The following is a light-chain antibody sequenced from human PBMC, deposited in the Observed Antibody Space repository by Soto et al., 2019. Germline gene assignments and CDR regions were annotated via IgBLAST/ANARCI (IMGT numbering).Light chain of an antibody. CDR2: GAF. V-gene: IGKV3-20*01. CDR1: QSVSSRY. J-gene: IGKJ2*01. CDR3: QQYGSSPKYT. Sequence: EIVLTQSPGTLSLSPGERATLSCRASQSVSSRYLAWYQQKTGQSPRLLIYGAFSRATGIPDRFSGSGSGTDFTLTISRLEPEDFAVYYCQQYGSSPKYTFGQGTKLEIK.